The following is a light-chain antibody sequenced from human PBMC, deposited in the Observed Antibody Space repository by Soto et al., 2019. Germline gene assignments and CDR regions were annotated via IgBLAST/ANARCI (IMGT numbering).Light chain of an antibody. CDR1: QSVSSY. J-gene: IGKJ2*01. CDR3: QQRSNWPYT. CDR2: DAS. Sequence: EIVLTQSPATLSLSPGERATLSCRASQSVSSYLAWYQQKPGQAPRLLIYDASNSATGIPARFSGSGSGTDFTLTISSLEPEEFAVYYCQQRSNWPYTFGQGTKLEIK. V-gene: IGKV3-11*01.